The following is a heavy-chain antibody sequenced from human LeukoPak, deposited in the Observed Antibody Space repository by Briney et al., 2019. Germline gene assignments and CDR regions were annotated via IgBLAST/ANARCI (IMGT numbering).Heavy chain of an antibody. CDR1: GFTFSSYS. CDR3: ARDIATLGYCSSTSCSPLDY. D-gene: IGHD2-2*01. J-gene: IGHJ4*02. CDR2: ISSRSSTL. Sequence: GGSLRLSCAASGFTFSSYSMNWVRQAPGKGLEWLSYISSRSSTLYYADSVKGRFTISRDNAKNSLYLQMNSLRAEDTAVYYCARDIATLGYCSSTSCSPLDYWGQGTLVTVSS. V-gene: IGHV3-48*04.